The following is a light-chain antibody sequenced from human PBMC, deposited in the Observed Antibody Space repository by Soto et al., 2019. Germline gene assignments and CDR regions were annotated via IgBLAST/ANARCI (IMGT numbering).Light chain of an antibody. J-gene: IGKJ4*01. Sequence: EVVLTQSPDTLSLSPGERATLSCRTSHSVDIYLAWYQQKPGQAPRLLIYDSYNRVTGIPTRFSGSGSGTDFTLTISSIEPEDSAVYYCQQRKYWPPLTFGGGTKVEIK. V-gene: IGKV3-11*01. CDR1: HSVDIY. CDR3: QQRKYWPPLT. CDR2: DSY.